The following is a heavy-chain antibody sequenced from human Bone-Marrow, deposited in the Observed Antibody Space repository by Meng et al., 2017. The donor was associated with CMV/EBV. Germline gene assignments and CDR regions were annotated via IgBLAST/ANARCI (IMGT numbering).Heavy chain of an antibody. CDR2: IYPGDSET. CDR3: ARRDSSLGYYYALDV. J-gene: IGHJ6*04. V-gene: IGHV5-51*01. CDR1: GYSFTNYW. Sequence: GESLKISCKGSGYSFTNYWIGWVRQMPGKGLEWMGIIYPGDSETIYSPSFQGQVTISVDKSITTAYLEWSSLKASDTAMYYCARRDSSLGYYYALDVWGEGTTVTVSS. D-gene: IGHD6-13*01.